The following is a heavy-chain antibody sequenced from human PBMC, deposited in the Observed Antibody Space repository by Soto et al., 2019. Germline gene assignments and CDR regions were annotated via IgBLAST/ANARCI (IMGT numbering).Heavy chain of an antibody. CDR3: AKDLGPYGAPPRDD. V-gene: IGHV3-23*01. J-gene: IGHJ4*02. D-gene: IGHD3-16*01. Sequence: GGSLRLSCAASGFSFINYAMSWVRQAPGKGLEWVSGISGSGGNTYYADSVKGRFTTSRDNSKNTLYLQMNSLRAEDTAVYYCAKDLGPYGAPPRDDWGQGTLVTGSS. CDR2: ISGSGGNT. CDR1: GFSFINYA.